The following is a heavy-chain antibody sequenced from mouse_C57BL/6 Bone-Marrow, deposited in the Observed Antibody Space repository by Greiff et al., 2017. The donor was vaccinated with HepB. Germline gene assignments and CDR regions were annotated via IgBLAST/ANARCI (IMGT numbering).Heavy chain of an antibody. CDR3: AREGDSAGSFAY. V-gene: IGHV1-82*01. CDR1: GYAFSSSW. Sequence: QVQLQQSGPELVKPGASVKISCKASGYAFSSSWMNWVKQRPGKGLEWIGRIYPGDGDTNYNGKFKGKATLTADKSSSTAYMQLSSLTSEDSAVYVCAREGDSAGSFAYWGQGTLVTVSA. CDR2: IYPGDGDT. D-gene: IGHD3-2*02. J-gene: IGHJ3*01.